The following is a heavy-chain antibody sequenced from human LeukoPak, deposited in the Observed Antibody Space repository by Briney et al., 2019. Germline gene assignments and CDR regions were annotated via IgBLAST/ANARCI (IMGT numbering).Heavy chain of an antibody. CDR1: GYTFTSYG. J-gene: IGHJ4*02. CDR3: AREMNYYDSSGYYYY. D-gene: IGHD3-22*01. CDR2: ISAYNGNT. Sequence: ASVKVSCKAAGYTFTSYGISWVRQAPGQGLEWMGGISAYNGNTNYAQKLQGRVTMTADTSTSTAYMELRSLRSDDTAVYYRAREMNYYDSSGYYYYWGQGTLVTVSS. V-gene: IGHV1-18*01.